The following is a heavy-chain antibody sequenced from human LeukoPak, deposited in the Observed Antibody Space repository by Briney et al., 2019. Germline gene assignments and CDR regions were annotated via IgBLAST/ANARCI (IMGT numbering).Heavy chain of an antibody. V-gene: IGHV1-18*01. CDR1: GYTFTSYG. Sequence: EASVKVSCKASGYTFTSYGISWVRQAPGQGLEWMGWTSAYNGNTNYAQKLQGRVTTTTDTSTSTAYMELRSLRSDDTAVYYCARRRDFWSGYRDYYYYYMDVWGKGTTVTVSS. D-gene: IGHD3-3*01. CDR2: TSAYNGNT. CDR3: ARRRDFWSGYRDYYYYYMDV. J-gene: IGHJ6*03.